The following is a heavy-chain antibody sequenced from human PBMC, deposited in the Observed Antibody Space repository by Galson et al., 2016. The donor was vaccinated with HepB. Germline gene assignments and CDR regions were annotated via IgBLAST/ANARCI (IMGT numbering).Heavy chain of an antibody. D-gene: IGHD3-22*01. Sequence: SLRLSYAASGFSFSYTWMHWVRQAPGKGLEWVSHINADGTTTNYADSVKGRFTISRDNAKSTLYLQMISLRAEDTAVYFCARDRALDDGSGLDPWGQGTLVTVSS. CDR2: INADGTTT. CDR3: ARDRALDDGSGLDP. V-gene: IGHV3-74*01. J-gene: IGHJ5*02. CDR1: GFSFSYTW.